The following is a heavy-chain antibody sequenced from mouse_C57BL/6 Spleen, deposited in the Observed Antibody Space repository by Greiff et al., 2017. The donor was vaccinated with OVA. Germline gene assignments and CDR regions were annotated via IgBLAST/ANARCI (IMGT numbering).Heavy chain of an antibody. J-gene: IGHJ2*01. D-gene: IGHD1-1*01. V-gene: IGHV1-80*01. CDR3: ARRHYYGSPFDY. CDR1: GYAFSSYW. Sequence: QVHVKQSGAELVKPGASVKISCKASGYAFSSYWMNWVKQRPGKGLEWIGQIYPGDGDTNYNGKFKGKATLTADKSSSTAYMQLSSLTSEDSAVYFCARRHYYGSPFDYWGQGTTLTVSS. CDR2: IYPGDGDT.